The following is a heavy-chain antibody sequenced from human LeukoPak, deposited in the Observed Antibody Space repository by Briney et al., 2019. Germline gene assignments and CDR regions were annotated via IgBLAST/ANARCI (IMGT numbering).Heavy chain of an antibody. V-gene: IGHV3-49*04. CDR2: IRSKAYGGTT. CDR3: TRDDSSGSDY. J-gene: IGHJ4*02. Sequence: GSLRLSCTASGFTFGDYAMSWVRQAPGKGLEWVGFIRSKAYGGTTEYAASVKGRFTIPRDDSKSIAYLQMNSLKTEDTAVYYCTRDDSSGSDYWGQGTLVTVSS. D-gene: IGHD3-22*01. CDR1: GFTFGDYA.